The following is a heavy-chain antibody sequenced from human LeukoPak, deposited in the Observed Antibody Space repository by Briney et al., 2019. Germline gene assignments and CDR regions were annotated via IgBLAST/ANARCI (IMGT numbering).Heavy chain of an antibody. CDR3: ARIRYSENIDY. Sequence: PGGSLRLSCAASGFTFSSYWMSWVRQAPGKGLEWVANIKQDGSEKYYVDSVKGRFTISRDNSKNTLYLQMNSLRAEDTAVYYCARIRYSENIDYWGQGTLVTVSS. J-gene: IGHJ4*02. CDR2: IKQDGSEK. V-gene: IGHV3-7*01. CDR1: GFTFSSYW. D-gene: IGHD1-1*01.